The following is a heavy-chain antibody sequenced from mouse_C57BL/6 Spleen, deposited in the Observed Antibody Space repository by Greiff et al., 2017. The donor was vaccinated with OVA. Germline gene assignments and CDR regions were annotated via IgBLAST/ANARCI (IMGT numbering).Heavy chain of an antibody. V-gene: IGHV14-4*01. J-gene: IGHJ4*01. CDR1: GFNIKDDY. CDR2: IDPENGDT. CDR3: TTGSSGWMDY. D-gene: IGHD3-2*02. Sequence: VQLQQSGAELVRPGASVKLSCTASGFNIKDDYMHWVKQRPEQGLEWIGWIDPENGDTEYASKFQGKATITADTSSNTAYLQLSSLTSEDTAVYYCTTGSSGWMDYWVQGTSVTVSS.